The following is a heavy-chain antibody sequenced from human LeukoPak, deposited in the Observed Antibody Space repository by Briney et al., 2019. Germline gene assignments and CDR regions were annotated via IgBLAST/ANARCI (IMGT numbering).Heavy chain of an antibody. CDR3: ARWRPGRSGGYYFDY. J-gene: IGHJ4*02. CDR1: GGSISSYY. D-gene: IGHD3-22*01. CDR2: IYYSGST. V-gene: IGHV4-59*01. Sequence: SETLSLTCTVSGGSISSYYWSWIRQPPGKGLEYIGYIYYSGSTNYNPSLKSRVTISVDTSKNQFSLKLSSVTAADTAVYYCARWRPGRSGGYYFDYWGQGTLVTVSS.